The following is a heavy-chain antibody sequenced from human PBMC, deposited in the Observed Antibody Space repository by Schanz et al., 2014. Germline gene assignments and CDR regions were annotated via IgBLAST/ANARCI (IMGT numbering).Heavy chain of an antibody. CDR2: IIPILDIT. D-gene: IGHD3-22*01. CDR1: GGTFSSYA. J-gene: IGHJ4*02. CDR3: ARAGQDYSDSSGYATYYFGN. V-gene: IGHV1-69*04. Sequence: QVQLVQSGAEVKKPGSSVKVSCKASGGTFSSYAFSWVRQAPGQGLEWMGTIIPILDITNYAQKFQGRVTITADKSTSTAYMELSNLRSEDTAVYYCARAGQDYSDSSGYATYYFGNWGQGTLVTVSS.